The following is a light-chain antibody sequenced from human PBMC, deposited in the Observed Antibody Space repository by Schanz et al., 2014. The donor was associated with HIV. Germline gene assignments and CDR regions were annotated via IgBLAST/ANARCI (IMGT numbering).Light chain of an antibody. J-gene: IGLJ2*01. V-gene: IGLV2-14*03. CDR2: DVI. Sequence: QSALTQPASVSGSPGQSITISCTGTSDDIGAYNYVSWYQHHPGKAPKLIIFDVISRPSGVSQRFSGSKSGNTASLTISGLQAEDEGDYYCSSYTTNRTVTFGGGTKLTVL. CDR3: SSYTTNRTVT. CDR1: SDDIGAYNY.